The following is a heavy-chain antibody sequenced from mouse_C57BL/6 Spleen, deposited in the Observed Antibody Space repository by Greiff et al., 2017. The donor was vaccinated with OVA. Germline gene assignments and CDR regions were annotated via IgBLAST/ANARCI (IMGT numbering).Heavy chain of an antibody. CDR1: GFSLTSYG. CDR3: ARKGGYDYAMDY. Sequence: VQGVESGPGLVQPSQSLSITCTVSGFSLTSYGVHWVRQSPGKGLEWLGVIWSGGSTDYNAAFISRLSISKDNSKSQVFFKMNSLHADDTAIYYCARKGGYDYAMDYWGQGTSVTVSS. V-gene: IGHV2-2*01. D-gene: IGHD2-2*01. J-gene: IGHJ4*01. CDR2: IWSGGST.